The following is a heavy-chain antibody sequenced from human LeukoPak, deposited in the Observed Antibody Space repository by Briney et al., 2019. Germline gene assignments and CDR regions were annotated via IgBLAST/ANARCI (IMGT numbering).Heavy chain of an antibody. CDR1: GFTFSSYS. D-gene: IGHD2-15*01. J-gene: IGHJ3*02. V-gene: IGHV3-21*01. Sequence: GGSLRLSCAASGFTFSSYSMNWVRQAPVKGLEWVSSISSSSSYIYYADSVKGRFTISRDNAKNSLYLQMNSLRAEDTAVYYCARVGCSGGSCPHGIWGQGTMVTVSS. CDR3: ARVGCSGGSCPHGI. CDR2: ISSSSSYI.